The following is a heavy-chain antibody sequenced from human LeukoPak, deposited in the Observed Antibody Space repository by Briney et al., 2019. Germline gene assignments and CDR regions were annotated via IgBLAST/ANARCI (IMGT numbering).Heavy chain of an antibody. J-gene: IGHJ5*02. D-gene: IGHD4-17*01. V-gene: IGHV3-7*01. Sequence: PGESLRLSCAASGFTFSSYWMSWVRQAPGKGLEWVANIKQDGSEKYYVDSVKGRFTVSRDNAKNSLYLQMNSLRAEDTAVYYCARSGPITHDYGEDWFDPWGQGTLVTVSS. CDR3: ARSGPITHDYGEDWFDP. CDR2: IKQDGSEK. CDR1: GFTFSSYW.